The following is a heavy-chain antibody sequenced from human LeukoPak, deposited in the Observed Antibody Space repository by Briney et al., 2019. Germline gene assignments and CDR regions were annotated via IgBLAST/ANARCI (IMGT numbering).Heavy chain of an antibody. D-gene: IGHD1-26*01. V-gene: IGHV3-23*01. CDR2: ISGNSDTT. Sequence: GGSLRLSCAASGFTSSNYGMNWVRQAPGKGLEWVSVISGNSDTTYYADSVKGRFTISRDNSKNTLYLQMNSLRVEDTAVYYCAKEGIKESPREFDYWGQGSLVTVSS. CDR3: AKEGIKESPREFDY. J-gene: IGHJ4*02. CDR1: GFTSSNYG.